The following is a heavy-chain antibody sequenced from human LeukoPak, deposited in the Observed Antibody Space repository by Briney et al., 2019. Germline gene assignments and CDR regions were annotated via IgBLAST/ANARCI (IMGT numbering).Heavy chain of an antibody. CDR1: GYTLTELS. Sequence: ASVKVSCKVSGYTLTELSMHWVRQAPGKGLEWMGGFDPEDGETIYAQKFQGRVTMTEDTSTDTAYMELSSLRSEDTAVYYCATDRYYYGSGRLYGMDVWGQGTTVTVSS. D-gene: IGHD3-10*01. CDR3: ATDRYYYGSGRLYGMDV. CDR2: FDPEDGET. V-gene: IGHV1-24*01. J-gene: IGHJ6*02.